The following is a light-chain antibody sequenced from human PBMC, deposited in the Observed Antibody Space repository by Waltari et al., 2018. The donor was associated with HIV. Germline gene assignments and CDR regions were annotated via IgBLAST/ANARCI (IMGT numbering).Light chain of an antibody. V-gene: IGKV1-5*03. CDR3: QQYDSYPWT. CDR1: QSISAW. Sequence: DIQMTQSPSTLSASVGDRVTPTCRASQSISAWLAWYQQNPGQAPKLLIYKASTLQRGVPSRFSGSGSGTEFTLTISSLQPDDFATYYCQQYDSYPWTFGHGTKVEI. CDR2: KAS. J-gene: IGKJ1*01.